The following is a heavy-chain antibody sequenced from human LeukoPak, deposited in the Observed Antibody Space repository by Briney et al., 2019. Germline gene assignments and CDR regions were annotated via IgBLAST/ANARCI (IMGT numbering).Heavy chain of an antibody. CDR3: ARGDGFGDFSY. J-gene: IGHJ4*02. Sequence: SETLSLTCAVYGGSFSGYYWSWIRQPPGKGLEWIGEINHSGSTNYNPSLKSRVTISVDTSKNQFSLKLSSGTAADTAVYYCARGDGFGDFSYWGQGTLVTVSS. CDR2: INHSGST. CDR1: GGSFSGYY. V-gene: IGHV4-34*01. D-gene: IGHD3-10*01.